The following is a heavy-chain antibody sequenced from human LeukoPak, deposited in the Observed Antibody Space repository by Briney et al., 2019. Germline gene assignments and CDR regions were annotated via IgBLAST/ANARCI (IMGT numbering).Heavy chain of an antibody. CDR1: GGSFSGYY. V-gene: IGHV4-34*01. CDR3: ARGRRHNSNYYYYYGMDV. CDR2: INHSGST. J-gene: IGHJ6*02. D-gene: IGHD1-1*01. Sequence: SETLSLTCAVYGGSFSGYYWSRIRQPPGKGLEWIGEINHSGSTNYNPSLKSRVTISVDTSKNQFSLKLSSVTAADTAVYYCARGRRHNSNYYYYYGMDVWGQGTTVTVSS.